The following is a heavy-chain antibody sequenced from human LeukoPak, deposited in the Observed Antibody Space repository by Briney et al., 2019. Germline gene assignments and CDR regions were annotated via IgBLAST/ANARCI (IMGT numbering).Heavy chain of an antibody. CDR2: INPSGGST. Sequence: ASVNVSCKASGGTFSSNAISWVRQAAGQGLERMGIINPSGGSTSYAQKFQGRVTMTRDTSTSTVYMELSSLRSEDTAVYYCARDRRFPLGSSWYEGYYYYYMDVWGKGTTVTVSS. J-gene: IGHJ6*03. CDR3: ARDRRFPLGSSWYEGYYYYYMDV. CDR1: GGTFSSNA. V-gene: IGHV1-46*01. D-gene: IGHD6-13*01.